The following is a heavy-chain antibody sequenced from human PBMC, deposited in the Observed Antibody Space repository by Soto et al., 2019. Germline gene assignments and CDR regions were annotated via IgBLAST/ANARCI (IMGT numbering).Heavy chain of an antibody. Sequence: SETLSLTCTVSGGSISSGGYYWSWIRQHPGKGLEWIGYIYYSGSTYYNPSLKSRVTISVDTSKNQFSLKLSSVTAADTAVYYCARDIVATIRGEYYYDSSGYPWGQGTLVTVSS. J-gene: IGHJ5*02. CDR3: ARDIVATIRGEYYYDSSGYP. CDR2: IYYSGST. V-gene: IGHV4-31*03. CDR1: GGSISSGGYY. D-gene: IGHD3-22*01.